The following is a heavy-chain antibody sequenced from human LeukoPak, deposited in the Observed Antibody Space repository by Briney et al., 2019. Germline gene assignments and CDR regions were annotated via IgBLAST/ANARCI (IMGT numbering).Heavy chain of an antibody. V-gene: IGHV4-34*01. Sequence: SETLSLACAVYGGSFSGYYWSWIRQPPGKGLEWIGEINHSGSTNYNPSLKSRVTISVDTSKNQFSLKLSSVTAADTAVYYCARGAGSYLYWGQGTLVTVSS. CDR1: GGSFSGYY. CDR3: ARGAGSYLY. CDR2: INHSGST. J-gene: IGHJ4*02. D-gene: IGHD1-26*01.